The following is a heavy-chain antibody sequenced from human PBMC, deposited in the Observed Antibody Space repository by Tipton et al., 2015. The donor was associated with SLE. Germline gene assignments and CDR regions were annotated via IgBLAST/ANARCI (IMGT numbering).Heavy chain of an antibody. D-gene: IGHD3-3*01. CDR1: GFTFSNYW. J-gene: IGHJ5*02. Sequence: SLRLSCAASGFTFSNYWMHWVRQDPGKGLVWVSRINTDGSSTSYADSVKGRFTISRDNAKNTLYLQMDSLRADDTAVYYCARDPGVRSLGTGGWFGPWGQGTLVIVSS. V-gene: IGHV3-74*01. CDR3: ARDPGVRSLGTGGWFGP. CDR2: INTDGSST.